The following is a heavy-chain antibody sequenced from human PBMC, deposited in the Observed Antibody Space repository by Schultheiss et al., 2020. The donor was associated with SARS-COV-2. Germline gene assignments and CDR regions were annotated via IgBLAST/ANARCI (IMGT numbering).Heavy chain of an antibody. Sequence: GGSLRLSCAASGFTFSSYGMHWVRQAPGKGLEWVAVIWYDGSNKYYADSVKGRFTISRDNSKNTLHLQMNSLKTEDTAVYYCTRAHPYDYVWGSYPQSPGNFDYWGQGTLVTVSS. CDR1: GFTFSSYG. V-gene: IGHV3-33*08. CDR2: IWYDGSNK. D-gene: IGHD3-16*02. J-gene: IGHJ4*02. CDR3: TRAHPYDYVWGSYPQSPGNFDY.